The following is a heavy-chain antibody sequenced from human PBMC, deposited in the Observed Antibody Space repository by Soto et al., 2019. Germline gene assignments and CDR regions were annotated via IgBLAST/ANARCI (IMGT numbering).Heavy chain of an antibody. Sequence: SETLSLTCTVSGGSISSYYWSWIRQPPGKGLEWIGYIYYSGSTNYNPSLKSRVTISVDTSKNQFSLKLSSVTAADTAVYYRARDRDGYNPFDYWGQGTLVTVSS. J-gene: IGHJ4*02. D-gene: IGHD5-12*01. CDR2: IYYSGST. CDR1: GGSISSYY. CDR3: ARDRDGYNPFDY. V-gene: IGHV4-59*01.